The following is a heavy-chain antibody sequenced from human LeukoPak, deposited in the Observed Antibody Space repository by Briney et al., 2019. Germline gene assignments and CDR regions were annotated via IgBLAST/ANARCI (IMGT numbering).Heavy chain of an antibody. CDR3: AKDRSGRGLGSIDY. CDR1: GFTFNIYW. J-gene: IGHJ4*02. CDR2: IKQDGSEE. Sequence: GGSLRLSCAASGFTFNIYWMSWVCQAPGKGLEWVANIKQDGSEEYYVDSVKGRFTISRDNAENSLYLQMNSLRAEDTAVYYCAKDRSGRGLGSIDYWGQGTLVTVSS. V-gene: IGHV3-7*01. D-gene: IGHD6-25*01.